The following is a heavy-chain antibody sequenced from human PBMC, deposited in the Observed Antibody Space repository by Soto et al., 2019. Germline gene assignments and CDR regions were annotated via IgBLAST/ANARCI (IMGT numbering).Heavy chain of an antibody. Sequence: ASVKVSCKASGCSFSSYAISWVRQAPGQGLEWMGGIIPIFGTANYAQKFQGRVTITADESTSTAYMELSSLRSEDTAVYYCPSPTVTYEYYYYYGMDVCGQGTTVTVSS. CDR1: GCSFSSYA. J-gene: IGHJ6*02. D-gene: IGHD4-17*01. CDR2: IIPIFGTA. CDR3: PSPTVTYEYYYYYGMDV. V-gene: IGHV1-69*13.